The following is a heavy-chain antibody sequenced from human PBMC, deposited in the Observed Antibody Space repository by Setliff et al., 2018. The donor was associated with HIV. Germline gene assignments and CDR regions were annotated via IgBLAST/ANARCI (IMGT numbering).Heavy chain of an antibody. CDR2: INWSGSTT. J-gene: IGHJ4*02. D-gene: IGHD6-19*01. CDR3: AKGDIAVAGTRFPLNDY. V-gene: IGHV3-23*05. CDR1: GFTFDDYG. Sequence: PGGSLRLSCVVSGFTFDDYGMSWVRQTPGAGLEWLSDINWSGSTTGYADSVKGRFTISRDNSKNTLYLQMNSLRAEDTAVYYCAKGDIAVAGTRFPLNDYWGQGTLVTVSS.